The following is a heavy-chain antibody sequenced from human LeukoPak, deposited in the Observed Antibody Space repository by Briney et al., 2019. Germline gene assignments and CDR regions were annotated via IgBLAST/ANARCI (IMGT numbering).Heavy chain of an antibody. V-gene: IGHV3-30*02. CDR3: AKSYCSGGSRFSDY. CDR2: IRYDGSNK. D-gene: IGHD2-15*01. Sequence: GGSLRLSCAASGFTFSNYGMHWVRLAPGKGLEWVALIRYDGSNKYYADSVMGQFTISRDNSKNTLYLQMNSLRAEDTAVYYCAKSYCSGGSRFSDYWGQGTLVTVSS. CDR1: GFTFSNYG. J-gene: IGHJ4*02.